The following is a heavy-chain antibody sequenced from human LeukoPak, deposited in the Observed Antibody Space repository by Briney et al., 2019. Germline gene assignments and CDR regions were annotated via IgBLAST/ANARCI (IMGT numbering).Heavy chain of an antibody. CDR1: GGSISSSSYY. CDR3: ARRVIEYSSSSGGFDY. CDR2: IYYSGST. Sequence: KPSETLSLTCTVSGGSISSSSYYWGWIRQPPGQGLEWIGSIYYSGSTYYNPSLKSRVTISVDTSKNQFSLKLSTVTAADTAVYYCARRVIEYSSSSGGFDYWGQGTLVTVSS. J-gene: IGHJ4*02. V-gene: IGHV4-39*01. D-gene: IGHD6-6*01.